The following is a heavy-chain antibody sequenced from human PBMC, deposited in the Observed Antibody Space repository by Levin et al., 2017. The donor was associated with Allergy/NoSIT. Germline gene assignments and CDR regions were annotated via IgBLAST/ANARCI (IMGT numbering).Heavy chain of an antibody. J-gene: IGHJ6*02. D-gene: IGHD6-13*01. CDR1: GYTFTSYG. CDR3: ARDQAAGSFYYYGMDV. V-gene: IGHV1-18*01. Sequence: ASVKVSCKASGYTFTSYGISWVRQAPGQGLEWMGWISAYNGNTNYAQKLQGRVTMTTDTSTSTAYMELRSLRSDDTAVYYCARDQAAGSFYYYGMDVWGQGTTVTVSS. CDR2: ISAYNGNT.